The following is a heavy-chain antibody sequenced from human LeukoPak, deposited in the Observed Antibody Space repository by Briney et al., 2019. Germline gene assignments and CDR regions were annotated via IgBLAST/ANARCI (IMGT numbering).Heavy chain of an antibody. V-gene: IGHV1-2*02. D-gene: IGHD5-18*01. CDR3: ARDGLWAAPSHMDV. Sequence: ASVKVSCKASGYTFTGYYMHWVRQAPGQGLEWMGWINPNSGGTNYAQKFQGRVTMTRDTSISTAYMELSRLRSDDTAVYYCARDGLWAAPSHMDVWGQGTTVTVSS. CDR2: INPNSGGT. J-gene: IGHJ6*02. CDR1: GYTFTGYY.